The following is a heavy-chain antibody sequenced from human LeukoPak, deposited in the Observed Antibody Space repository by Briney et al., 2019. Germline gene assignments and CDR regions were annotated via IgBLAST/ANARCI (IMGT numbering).Heavy chain of an antibody. J-gene: IGHJ4*02. D-gene: IGHD3-22*01. Sequence: PGGSLRLSCEASGFTFSTYGINWVRQAPGEGLEWVSAISGSGGSTYYADSVKGRFTISRDNSKNTLWLQMNSLKGEDTAVYYCAKDFAVGYYDSSGYFYWGQGTLVTVSS. CDR2: ISGSGGST. CDR3: AKDFAVGYYDSSGYFY. CDR1: GFTFSTYG. V-gene: IGHV3-23*01.